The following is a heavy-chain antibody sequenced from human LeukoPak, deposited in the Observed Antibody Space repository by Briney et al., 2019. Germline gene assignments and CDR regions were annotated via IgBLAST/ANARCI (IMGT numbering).Heavy chain of an antibody. V-gene: IGHV4-4*07. Sequence: SETLSLTCSVSGDSITYFYWSWIRQPAGKGLEWIGRIYSSGSTNYNPSLKSRVTMSIDTSKNQFSLKVISVTAADAAVYYCARGGGNYFYMDVWGKGATVTVSS. D-gene: IGHD4-23*01. CDR2: IYSSGST. CDR3: ARGGGNYFYMDV. J-gene: IGHJ6*03. CDR1: GDSITYFY.